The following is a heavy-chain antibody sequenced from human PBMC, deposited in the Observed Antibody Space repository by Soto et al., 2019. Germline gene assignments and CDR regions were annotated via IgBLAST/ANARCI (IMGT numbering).Heavy chain of an antibody. CDR3: ASHRRSVWGSYRPPFDY. D-gene: IGHD3-16*02. CDR1: GGSISNGGFY. Sequence: QVQLQESGPGLVRPSQTLSLTCTVSGGSISNGGFYWSWIRQRPGKGLEWIGNIFYSGNTDYNPCLKSRVTISIDTSRNQFSLKLNSVTAADTSVYYCASHRRSVWGSYRPPFDYWGQGTLVTVSS. V-gene: IGHV4-31*03. CDR2: IFYSGNT. J-gene: IGHJ4*02.